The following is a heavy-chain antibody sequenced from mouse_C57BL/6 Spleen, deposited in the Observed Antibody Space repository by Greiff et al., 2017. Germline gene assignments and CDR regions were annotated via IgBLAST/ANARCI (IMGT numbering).Heavy chain of an antibody. Sequence: QVQLQQPGAELVRPGSSVKLSCKASGYTFTSYWMDWVKQRPGQGLEWIGNIYPSYSDTHYNQKFKDKATLTVDKSSSTAYMQHSSLTSEDSAVYYCSRDYSNWLDYWGQGTSVTVSS. V-gene: IGHV1-61*01. CDR3: SRDYSNWLDY. CDR1: GYTFTSYW. J-gene: IGHJ4*01. D-gene: IGHD2-5*01. CDR2: IYPSYSDT.